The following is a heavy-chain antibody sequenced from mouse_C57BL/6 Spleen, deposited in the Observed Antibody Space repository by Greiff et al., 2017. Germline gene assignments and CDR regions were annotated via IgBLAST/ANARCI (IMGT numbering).Heavy chain of an antibody. J-gene: IGHJ2*01. CDR3: ARGRRDYYGSSYDFDY. Sequence: QVQLQQSGAELMKPGASVQLSCKATGYTFTGYWIEWVKQRPGHGLEWIGEILPGSGSTNYNEKFKGKATFTADTSSNTAYMQLSSLTTEDSALYYGARGRRDYYGSSYDFDYWGQGTTLTVSS. D-gene: IGHD1-1*01. CDR1: GYTFTGYW. CDR2: ILPGSGST. V-gene: IGHV1-9*01.